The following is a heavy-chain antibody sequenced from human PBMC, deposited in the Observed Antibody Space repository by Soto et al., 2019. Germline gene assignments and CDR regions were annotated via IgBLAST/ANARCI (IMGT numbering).Heavy chain of an antibody. CDR1: GFSLSNARMG. Sequence: SGPTLVNPTETLTLTCTVSGFSLSNARMGVSWIRQPPGKALERLAHIFSNDEKSYSTSLKSRLTISKDTSKSQVVLTMTNMDPVDTATYYCARATRITIFGVVINNWFDPWGQGTLVTVSS. CDR2: IFSNDEK. J-gene: IGHJ5*02. CDR3: ARATRITIFGVVINNWFDP. D-gene: IGHD3-3*01. V-gene: IGHV2-26*01.